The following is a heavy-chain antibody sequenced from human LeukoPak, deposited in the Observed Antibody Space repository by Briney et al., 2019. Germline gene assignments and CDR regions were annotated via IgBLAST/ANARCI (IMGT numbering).Heavy chain of an antibody. CDR2: INHYGTGT. J-gene: IGHJ4*02. V-gene: IGHV3-74*01. CDR3: ATVSEY. Sequence: GGSLRLSCAASGFTFTNFWMHWVRQVPGKGLALVSGINHYGTGTYYADSVMGRFTISRDNAKNTVYLQMTGLRAEDTTVYYCATVSEYWGQGTLVTVSS. CDR1: GFTFTNFW.